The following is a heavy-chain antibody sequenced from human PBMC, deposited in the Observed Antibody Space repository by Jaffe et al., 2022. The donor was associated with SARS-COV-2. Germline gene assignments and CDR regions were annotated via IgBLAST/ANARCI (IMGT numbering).Heavy chain of an antibody. CDR1: GFTFRSYW. CDR2: INSDDSTR. Sequence: EVQLVESGGGLVQPGGSLRLSCAASGFTFRSYWMHWVRQAPGKGLVWVSRINSDDSTRNYADSVKGRFTISRDNAKNTLYLQMNSLRAEDTAVYYCARVAVGGNPYYYYYMDVWGKGTTVTVSS. V-gene: IGHV3-74*01. D-gene: IGHD6-19*01. J-gene: IGHJ6*03. CDR3: ARVAVGGNPYYYYYMDV.